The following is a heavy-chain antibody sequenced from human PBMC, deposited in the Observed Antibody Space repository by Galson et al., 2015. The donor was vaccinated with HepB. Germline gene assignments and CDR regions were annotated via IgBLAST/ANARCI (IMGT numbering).Heavy chain of an antibody. D-gene: IGHD5-18*01. V-gene: IGHV3-30*18. CDR2: VSYDGSNK. J-gene: IGHJ5*02. CDR1: GFTFSSYG. Sequence: LRLSCAASGFTFSSYGMHWVRQAPGKGLEWVAVVSYDGSNKYYADSVKGRFTISRDNSKNTLYLQMNSLRAEDTAIYYCAKDGGRGYTYGPNWFDPWGQGSLVTVSS. CDR3: AKDGGRGYTYGPNWFDP.